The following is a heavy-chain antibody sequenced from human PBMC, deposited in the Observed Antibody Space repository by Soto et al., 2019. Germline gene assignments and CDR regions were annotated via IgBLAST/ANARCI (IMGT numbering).Heavy chain of an antibody. CDR1: GYTFTSYD. D-gene: IGHD3-22*01. Sequence: VASVKVSCKASGYTFTSYDINWVRQATGQGLEWMGWMNPNSGNTGYAQKFQGRVTMTRNTSISTAYMELSSLRSEDTAVYYCARVYYYDSSGYSNYYYYYGMDVWGQGTTVTVS. J-gene: IGHJ6*02. CDR3: ARVYYYDSSGYSNYYYYYGMDV. V-gene: IGHV1-8*01. CDR2: MNPNSGNT.